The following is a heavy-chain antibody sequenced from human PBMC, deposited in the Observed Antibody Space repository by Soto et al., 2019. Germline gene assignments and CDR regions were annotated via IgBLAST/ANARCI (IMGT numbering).Heavy chain of an antibody. J-gene: IGHJ4*02. CDR2: VNHSGST. Sequence: SETLSLTCAVYGGSFSGYYWSWIRQPPGKGLEWIGEVNHSGSTNYSPSLKSRVTISVDTSKKQFSLNLSSLTAADTAVYYCARGSSACTGGSCYELPFDSWGQGTLVTVSS. V-gene: IGHV4-34*01. CDR1: GGSFSGYY. D-gene: IGHD2-15*01. CDR3: ARGSSACTGGSCYELPFDS.